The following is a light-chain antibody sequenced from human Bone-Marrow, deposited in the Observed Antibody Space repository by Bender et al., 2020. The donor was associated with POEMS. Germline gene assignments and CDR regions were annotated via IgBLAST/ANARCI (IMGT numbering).Light chain of an antibody. V-gene: IGLV1-40*01. CDR3: QSYDNSLGGWV. J-gene: IGLJ3*02. Sequence: QSVLTQPPSVSGAPGQRVTISCTGSSSNTGSGYDINWYQHLPGTAPKLLIYGYINRPSGVPDRFSGSKSGTSASLAITGLQAEDEGDYYCQSYDNSLGGWVFGGGTKLTVL. CDR1: SSNTGSGYD. CDR2: GYI.